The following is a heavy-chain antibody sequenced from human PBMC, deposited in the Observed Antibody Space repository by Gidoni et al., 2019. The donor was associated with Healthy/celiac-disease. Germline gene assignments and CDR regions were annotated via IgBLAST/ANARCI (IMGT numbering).Heavy chain of an antibody. D-gene: IGHD5-12*01. Sequence: QVQLQQWGAGLLKPSETLSLTCAVYGGSFSGSYWSWIRQPPGKGLEWIGEINHSGSTNYNPSLKSRVTISVDTSKNQFSLKLSSVTAADTAVYYCARGLYSGYDVRKTKYYYYYYGMDVWGQGTTVTVSS. CDR2: INHSGST. CDR1: GGSFSGSY. CDR3: ARGLYSGYDVRKTKYYYYYYGMDV. V-gene: IGHV4-34*01. J-gene: IGHJ6*02.